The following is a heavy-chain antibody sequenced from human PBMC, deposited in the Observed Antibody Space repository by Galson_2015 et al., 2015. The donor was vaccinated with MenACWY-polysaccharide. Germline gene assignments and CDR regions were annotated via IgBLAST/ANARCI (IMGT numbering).Heavy chain of an antibody. D-gene: IGHD6-6*01. CDR2: INPGDSDT. J-gene: IGHJ4*02. CDR1: GYSFTTYW. V-gene: IGHV5-51*01. CDR3: VRQGGQLVSLDF. Sequence: QSGAEVKKPGESLKITCKGSGYSFTTYWIGWVRQMPGKGLEWMGIINPGDSDTRYSPSFQGQVTISVDKSISTAYLQWSSLKASDTTMYYCVRQGGQLVSLDFWGQGTLVTVSS.